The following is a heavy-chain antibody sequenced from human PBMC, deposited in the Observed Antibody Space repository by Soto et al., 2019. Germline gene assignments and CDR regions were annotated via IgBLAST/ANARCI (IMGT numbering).Heavy chain of an antibody. D-gene: IGHD3-9*01. CDR3: ARDTAGYYDILTGLDY. CDR1: GYTFTSYG. J-gene: IGHJ4*02. Sequence: GASVKVSCKASGYTFTSYGISWVRQAPGQGLEWMGWISAYNGNTNYAQKLQGRVTMTTDTSTSTAYMELRSLRSDDTAVYYCARDTAGYYDILTGLDYWGQGTLVTAPQ. CDR2: ISAYNGNT. V-gene: IGHV1-18*01.